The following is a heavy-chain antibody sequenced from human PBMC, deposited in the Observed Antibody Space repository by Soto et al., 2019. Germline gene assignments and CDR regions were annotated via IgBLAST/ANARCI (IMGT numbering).Heavy chain of an antibody. CDR1: GFTFSKHW. D-gene: IGHD1-1*01. Sequence: GGSLRLSCAASGFTFSKHWMHWVRQAPGKGLVWVSHIKTDGSFTRDADSVKGRFTISRDNARNTLYLQMNSLRAEDTAVYYCARDNNWSLDYWGQGTTVTVSS. CDR3: ARDNNWSLDY. V-gene: IGHV3-74*01. CDR2: IKTDGSFT. J-gene: IGHJ4*03.